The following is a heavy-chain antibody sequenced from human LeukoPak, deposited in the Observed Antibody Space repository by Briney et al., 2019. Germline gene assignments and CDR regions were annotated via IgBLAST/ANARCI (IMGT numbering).Heavy chain of an antibody. CDR1: GGSISSSSYY. J-gene: IGHJ4*02. Sequence: PSETLSLTCTVSGGSISSSSYYWSWIRQPAGKGLEWIGRIYTSGSTNYNPSLKSRVTISVDTSKNQFSLKLSSVTAADTAVYYCARGSGGSYSALNDYWGQGTLVTVSS. V-gene: IGHV4-61*02. D-gene: IGHD1-26*01. CDR2: IYTSGST. CDR3: ARGSGGSYSALNDY.